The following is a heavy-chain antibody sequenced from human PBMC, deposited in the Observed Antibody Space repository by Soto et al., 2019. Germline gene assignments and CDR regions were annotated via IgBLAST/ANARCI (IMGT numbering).Heavy chain of an antibody. CDR1: GGSISTSSYS. J-gene: IGHJ5*01. D-gene: IGHD6-25*01. CDR2: IYYSGST. V-gene: IGHV4-39*01. CDR3: ARLHHLVAADTNRWFDA. Sequence: QLQLQASGPGLVKPAETLSLSCTVSGGSISTSSYSWGWIRRPPGKGLEWIGSIYYSGSTYYNPSLKSRVTMSVDPSKSRFALKLSSVTAADTAVYYCARLHHLVAADTNRWFDAWGPGTLVTVSS.